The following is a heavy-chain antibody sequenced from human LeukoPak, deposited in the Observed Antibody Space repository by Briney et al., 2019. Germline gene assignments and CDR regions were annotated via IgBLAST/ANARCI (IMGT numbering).Heavy chain of an antibody. J-gene: IGHJ5*02. Sequence: SETLSLTCTVSGGSISSGSSDWSWIRQPAGKGLEWIGRIYTSGNTNYKPSLQSRVTISVDTAKNQFSLKLSSVTAADTAVYHCTRGDNTWGQGTLVTVSS. D-gene: IGHD2/OR15-2a*01. V-gene: IGHV4-61*02. CDR1: GGSISSGSSD. CDR3: TRGDNT. CDR2: IYTSGNT.